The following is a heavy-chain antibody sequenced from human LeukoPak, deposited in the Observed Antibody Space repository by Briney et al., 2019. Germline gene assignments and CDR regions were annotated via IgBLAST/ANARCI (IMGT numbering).Heavy chain of an antibody. CDR2: INHSGST. D-gene: IGHD5-18*01. J-gene: IGHJ6*03. V-gene: IGHV4-34*01. Sequence: SETLSLTCAVYGGSFSGYYWSWIRQPPGKGLEWIGEINHSGSTNYNPSLKSRVTISVDTSKNQFSLKLSSVTAADTAVYYCARTASGYSCGFYYYYYMDVWGKGTTVTISS. CDR3: ARTASGYSCGFYYYYYMDV. CDR1: GGSFSGYY.